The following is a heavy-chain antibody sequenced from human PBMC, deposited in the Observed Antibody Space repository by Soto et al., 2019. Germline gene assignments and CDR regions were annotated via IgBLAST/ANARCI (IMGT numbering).Heavy chain of an antibody. D-gene: IGHD2-2*01. CDR1: GFIFINYA. J-gene: IGHJ5*02. V-gene: IGHV3-23*01. CDR3: EKGGYCTSISCPRWIDP. CDR2: ISATGGST. Sequence: GGSLRLSCAASGFIFINYAMSWVRQAPGKGLEWVSGISATGGSTYYADSVKGRFTISRDNSRNTLYLQMNSLRAEDTAFYYCEKGGYCTSISCPRWIDPWGQGTLVSVSS.